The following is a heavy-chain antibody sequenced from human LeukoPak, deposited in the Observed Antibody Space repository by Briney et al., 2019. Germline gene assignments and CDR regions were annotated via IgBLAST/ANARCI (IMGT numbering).Heavy chain of an antibody. D-gene: IGHD6-19*01. CDR2: ISAYNGNT. V-gene: IGHV1-18*01. Sequence: GASVKVSCKASGYTFTSYGISWVRQAPGQGLEWMGWISAYNGNTNYAQKLQGRVTMTTDTSTSTAYMELRSLRSDDTAVYYYARETTRSGWSLYYYYYGMDVWGQGTTVTVSS. CDR1: GYTFTSYG. CDR3: ARETTRSGWSLYYYYYGMDV. J-gene: IGHJ6*02.